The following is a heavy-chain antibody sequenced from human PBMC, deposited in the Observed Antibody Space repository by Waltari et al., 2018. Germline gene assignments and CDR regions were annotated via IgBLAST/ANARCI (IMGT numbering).Heavy chain of an antibody. CDR2: INPNRCGT. J-gene: IGHJ3*02. CDR1: GYTFTGYY. D-gene: IGHD3-22*01. Sequence: QVQLVQSGAEVKKPGASVKVSCKASGYTFTGYYMHWVRQAPGPGLEWMGWINPNRCGTNYAQKFQGRVTMTRDTSISTAYMELSRLRSDDTAVYYCARITMIVVARTEVDAFDIWGQGTMVTVSS. V-gene: IGHV1-2*02. CDR3: ARITMIVVARTEVDAFDI.